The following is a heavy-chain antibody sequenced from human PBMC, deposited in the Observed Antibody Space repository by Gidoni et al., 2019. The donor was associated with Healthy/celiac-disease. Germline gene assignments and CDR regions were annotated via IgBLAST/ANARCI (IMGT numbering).Heavy chain of an antibody. CDR3: ARHVGAENYYYYGMDV. CDR2: IDPSDSYT. D-gene: IGHD1-26*01. Sequence: EVQLVQSGAEVKKPGESLRISCTGSGYRFTSYWISWVRQMPGKGLEWMGRIDPSDSYTNYSPSFQGHVTSSADKSISTAYLQWSSLKASDTAMYYCARHVGAENYYYYGMDVWGQGTTVTVSS. J-gene: IGHJ6*02. V-gene: IGHV5-10-1*03. CDR1: GYRFTSYW.